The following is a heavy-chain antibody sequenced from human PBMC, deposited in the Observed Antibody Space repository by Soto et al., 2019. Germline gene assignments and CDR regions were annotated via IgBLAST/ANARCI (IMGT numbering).Heavy chain of an antibody. CDR2: ISSSSSYI. D-gene: IGHD6-13*01. J-gene: IGHJ6*02. V-gene: IGHV3-21*01. CDR1: GFTFSSYS. CDR3: ARDWDSSSWLSYYYYGMGV. Sequence: PGGSLRLSCAASGFTFSSYSMNWVRQAPGKGLEWVSSISSSSSYIYYADSVKGRFTISRDNAKNSLYLQMNSLRAEDTAVYYCARDWDSSSWLSYYYYGMGVWGQGTTVTVSS.